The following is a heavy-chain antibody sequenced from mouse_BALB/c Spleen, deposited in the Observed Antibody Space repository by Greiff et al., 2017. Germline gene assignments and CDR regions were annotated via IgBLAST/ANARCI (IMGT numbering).Heavy chain of an antibody. CDR2: ISYSGST. D-gene: IGHD1-1*01. J-gene: IGHJ3*01. CDR1: GYSITSDYA. Sequence: VQLQQSGPGLVKPSQSLSLTCTVTGYSITSDYAWNWIRQFPGNKLEWMGYISYSGSTSYNPSLKSRISITRDTSKNQFFLQLNSVTTEDTATYYCAPYGSSYGFAYWGQGTLVTVSA. V-gene: IGHV3-2*02. CDR3: APYGSSYGFAY.